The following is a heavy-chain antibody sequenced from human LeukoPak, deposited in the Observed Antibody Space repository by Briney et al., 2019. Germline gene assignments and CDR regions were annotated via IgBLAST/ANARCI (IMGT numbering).Heavy chain of an antibody. CDR1: GYTFKNYI. Sequence: ASVKVSCKASGYTFKNYIIAWVRQAPGQGLEWMGWISAYNGNTNSAQKLQGRVTMTTDTSTSTAYMELRSLNSDDTAVYYCARLQYTKDWPPGTFDLWSQGTMVTASS. CDR3: ARLQYTKDWPPGTFDL. CDR2: ISAYNGNT. V-gene: IGHV1-18*01. D-gene: IGHD3/OR15-3a*01. J-gene: IGHJ3*01.